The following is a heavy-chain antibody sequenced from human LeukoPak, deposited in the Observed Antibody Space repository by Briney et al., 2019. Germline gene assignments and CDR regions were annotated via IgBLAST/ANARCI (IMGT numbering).Heavy chain of an antibody. J-gene: IGHJ4*02. CDR2: IYYSGFT. CDR1: GGSIRGYY. Sequence: SETLSLTCTVFGGSIRGYYWIWIRQPPGKGLEWIGYIYYSGFTKYNPSLKSRVTISVDTSKNQFSLKLSSVTAADTALYYCARGGQQSSGWFWGDYWGQGTLVTVSS. CDR3: ARGGQQSSGWFWGDY. V-gene: IGHV4-59*12. D-gene: IGHD6-13*01.